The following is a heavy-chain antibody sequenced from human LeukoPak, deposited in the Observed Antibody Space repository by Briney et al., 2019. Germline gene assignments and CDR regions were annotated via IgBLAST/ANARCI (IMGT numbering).Heavy chain of an antibody. D-gene: IGHD3-22*01. V-gene: IGHV3-23*01. CDR1: GFSFSDYV. Sequence: PGGSLRLSCAASGFSFSDYVLSWVRQAPGKGLQWVSSISGNGRSTYYADSVKGRFTISRDNSKNTLYLQMNSLRAEDTAVYYCAKGYYYDSSGYFPIPTYFDYWGQGTLVTVSS. CDR3: AKGYYYDSSGYFPIPTYFDY. CDR2: ISGNGRST. J-gene: IGHJ4*02.